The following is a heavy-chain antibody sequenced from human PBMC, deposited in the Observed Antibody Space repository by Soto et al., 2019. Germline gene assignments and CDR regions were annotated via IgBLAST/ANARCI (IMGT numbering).Heavy chain of an antibody. CDR1: GFTFSSYA. CDR2: ISYDGSNK. J-gene: IGHJ4*02. V-gene: IGHV3-30-3*01. CDR3: ARQRGIRVFDY. Sequence: GSLRLSCAASGFTFSSYAMHWVRQAPGKGLEWVAVISYDGSNKYYADSVKGRFTISRDNSKNTLYLQMNSLRAEDTAVYYCARQRGIRVFDYWGQGTLVTVSS. D-gene: IGHD3-16*01.